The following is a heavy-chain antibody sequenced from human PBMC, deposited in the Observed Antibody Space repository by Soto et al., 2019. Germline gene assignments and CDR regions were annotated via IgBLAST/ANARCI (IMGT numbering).Heavy chain of an antibody. CDR1: GFTFSSYG. CDR3: ARDLYSSGWYGGNYLDY. Sequence: QVQLVESGGGVVQPGRSLRLSCAASGFTFSSYGMHWVRQAPGKGLEWVAVIWYDGRNKYYADSVKGRFTISRDNSKNTLYLQMNSRRAEDTAVYYCARDLYSSGWYGGNYLDYWGQGTLVTVSS. J-gene: IGHJ4*02. V-gene: IGHV3-33*01. D-gene: IGHD6-19*01. CDR2: IWYDGRNK.